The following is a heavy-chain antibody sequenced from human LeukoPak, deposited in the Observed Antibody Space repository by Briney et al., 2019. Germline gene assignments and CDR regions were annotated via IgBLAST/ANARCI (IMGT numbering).Heavy chain of an antibody. V-gene: IGHV4-59*11. CDR3: ARERVEGTGAGSYYHFGMDV. J-gene: IGHJ6*02. Sequence: KASETLSLTCTVSGGSISNQYCSCIRQPPGKGLEWMGYMSYSGSSDFNPSLNGRGTISVDMSKNQFSLKLTSVTAADTAVYYCARERVEGTGAGSYYHFGMDVWGQGTTVTVSS. CDR2: MSYSGSS. D-gene: IGHD3-10*01. CDR1: GGSISNQY.